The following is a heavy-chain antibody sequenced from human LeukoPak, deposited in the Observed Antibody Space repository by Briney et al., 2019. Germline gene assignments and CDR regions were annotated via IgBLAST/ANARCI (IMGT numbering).Heavy chain of an antibody. CDR1: GGSIRSHY. J-gene: IGHJ3*01. CDR3: AIGHQGSTPHDAFDV. CDR2: VYTRGNT. D-gene: IGHD5/OR15-5a*01. Sequence: KTSETLSLTCSVSGGSIRSHYWSWIRQPAGKGLEWIGHVYTRGNTDYNPSLKSRLIMSVHMSKNQFSLSLSSVTAADTAVYYCAIGHQGSTPHDAFDVWGPGTIVTVSS. V-gene: IGHV4-4*07.